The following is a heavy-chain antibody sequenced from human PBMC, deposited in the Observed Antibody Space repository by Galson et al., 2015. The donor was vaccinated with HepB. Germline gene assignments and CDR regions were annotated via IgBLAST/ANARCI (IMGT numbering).Heavy chain of an antibody. V-gene: IGHV3-23*01. CDR3: AVGNYGSGSYYKFQH. Sequence: SLRLSCAASGFTFSSYAMSWVRQAPGKGLEWVSAISGSGGSTYYADSVKGRFTISRDNSKNTLYLQMNSLRAEDTAVYYCAVGNYGSGSYYKFQHWGQGTLVTVSS. D-gene: IGHD3-10*01. CDR1: GFTFSSYA. J-gene: IGHJ1*01. CDR2: ISGSGGST.